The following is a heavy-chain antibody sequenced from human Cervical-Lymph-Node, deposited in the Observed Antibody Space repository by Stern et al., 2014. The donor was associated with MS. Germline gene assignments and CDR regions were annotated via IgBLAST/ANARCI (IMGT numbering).Heavy chain of an antibody. CDR1: GFTVNSNY. Sequence: EVQLVQSGGDLIQPGGSLRLSCAASGFTVNSNYMSWVRQAPGKGLEWVSVLYSGGSTYYADSVKGRFIISRDDSKNTLFLQMNSLRVEDSAVYYCARIAVGDTIDWAFDYWGQGALVTVSS. D-gene: IGHD6-19*01. CDR2: LYSGGST. V-gene: IGHV3-53*01. CDR3: ARIAVGDTIDWAFDY. J-gene: IGHJ4*02.